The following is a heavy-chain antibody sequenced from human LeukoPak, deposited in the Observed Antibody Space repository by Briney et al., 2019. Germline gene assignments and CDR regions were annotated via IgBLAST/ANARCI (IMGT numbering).Heavy chain of an antibody. J-gene: IGHJ4*02. CDR1: GVTFSSYA. CDR3: ARGIAAAVPYYFDY. CDR2: ISSSSSYI. D-gene: IGHD6-13*01. V-gene: IGHV3-21*01. Sequence: GGSLRLSCAASGVTFSSYAMSWVRRAPGKGLEWVSSISSSSSYIYYADSVRGRFTISRDNAKNSLYLQMNSLRAEDTAVYYCARGIAAAVPYYFDYWGQGTLVTVSS.